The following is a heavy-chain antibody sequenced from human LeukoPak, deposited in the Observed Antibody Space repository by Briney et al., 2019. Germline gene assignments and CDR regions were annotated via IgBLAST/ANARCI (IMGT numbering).Heavy chain of an antibody. V-gene: IGHV1-3*01. Sequence: PGRSLRLSCAASGFTFTSYAIHWVRQAPGQRLEWMGWINVGNGNTKYSQKFQGRVTFSRDTSASTVYMELSSLKSEDTAIYYCARGHEYSGYDPIWGQGTLVTVSS. J-gene: IGHJ4*02. D-gene: IGHD5-12*01. CDR3: ARGHEYSGYDPI. CDR2: INVGNGNT. CDR1: GFTFTSYA.